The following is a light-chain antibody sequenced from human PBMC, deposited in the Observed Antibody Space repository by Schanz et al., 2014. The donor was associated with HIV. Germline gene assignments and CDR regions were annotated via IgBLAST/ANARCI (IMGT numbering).Light chain of an antibody. V-gene: IGLV1-51*01. CDR3: GTWDSSLSAGYVI. CDR2: DNN. CDR1: SSNIGNNY. J-gene: IGLJ2*01. Sequence: QSVLTQPPSVSAAPGQKVTISCSGSSSNIGNNYVSWYRHLPGTAPRLLIYDNNERPSGIPDRFSGSKSGTSATLGITGLQTGDEADYYCGTWDSSLSAGYVIFGGGTKLTVL.